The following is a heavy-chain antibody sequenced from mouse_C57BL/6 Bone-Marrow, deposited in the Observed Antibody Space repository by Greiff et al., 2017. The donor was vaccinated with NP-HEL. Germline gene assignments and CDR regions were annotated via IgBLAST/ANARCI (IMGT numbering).Heavy chain of an antibody. J-gene: IGHJ4*01. V-gene: IGHV14-4*01. CDR2: IDPENGDT. CDR1: GFNIKDDY. CDR3: TTPYYSNKYYYAMDY. D-gene: IGHD2-5*01. Sequence: VQLQQSGAELVRPGASVKLSCTASGFNIKDDYMHWVKQRPEQGLEWIGWIDPENGDTEYASKFQGKATITADTSSNTAYLQLSSLTSEDTAVYYCTTPYYSNKYYYAMDYWGQGTSVTVSS.